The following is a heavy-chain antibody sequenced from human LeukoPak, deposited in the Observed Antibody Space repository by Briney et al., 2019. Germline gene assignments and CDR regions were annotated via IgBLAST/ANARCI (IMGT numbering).Heavy chain of an antibody. D-gene: IGHD7-27*01. CDR3: ARAHRWGFDY. CDR1: GFTFSSYG. J-gene: IGHJ4*02. CDR2: ISGSGGSI. V-gene: IGHV3-23*01. Sequence: GGSLRLSCAASGFTFSSYGMSWVRQAPGKGLEWVSAISGSGGSIYYADSVKGRFTISTDNAENSLYLQMNSLRTEDTAVYYCARAHRWGFDYWGRGTLVTVSS.